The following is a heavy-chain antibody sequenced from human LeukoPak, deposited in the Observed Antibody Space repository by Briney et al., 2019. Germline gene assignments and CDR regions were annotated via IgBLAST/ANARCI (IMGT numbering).Heavy chain of an antibody. CDR3: ARDLYSGSYWSSYYYGMDV. V-gene: IGHV3-21*01. CDR2: ISGSSSYI. CDR1: GFTFSSYS. Sequence: PGGSLRLSCAASGFTFSSYSMNWVRQAPGKGLEWVSSISGSSSYIYYADSVKGRFTISRDNAKNSLYLQMNSLRAEDTAVYYCARDLYSGSYWSSYYYGMDVWGQGTTVTVSS. D-gene: IGHD1-26*01. J-gene: IGHJ6*02.